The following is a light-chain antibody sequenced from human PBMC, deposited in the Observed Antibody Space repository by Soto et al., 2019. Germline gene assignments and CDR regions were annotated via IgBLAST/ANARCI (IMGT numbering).Light chain of an antibody. Sequence: EIVMTQSPATRSVSPGERATLSCRASQSVSSNLAWYQQKPGQAPRLLIYGASTRATGIPARFSGSGSGTEFTLTISSLQSEDFAVYYCQQYNNWPPYTFGQGTKVDSK. V-gene: IGKV3-15*01. CDR3: QQYNNWPPYT. J-gene: IGKJ2*01. CDR2: GAS. CDR1: QSVSSN.